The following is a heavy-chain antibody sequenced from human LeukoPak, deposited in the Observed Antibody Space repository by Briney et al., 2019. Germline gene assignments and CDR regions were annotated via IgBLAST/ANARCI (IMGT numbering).Heavy chain of an antibody. J-gene: IGHJ6*03. V-gene: IGHV3-7*01. Sequence: GGSLRLSCAASGFTFSSYWMSWVRQAPGKGLEWVANIKQDGSEKYYVDSVKGRFTISRDNAKNSLYLQMNSLRAEDTAVYYCAREVADTYYYCYMDVWGKGTTVTVSS. CDR2: IKQDGSEK. CDR3: AREVADTYYYCYMDV. CDR1: GFTFSSYW. D-gene: IGHD6-19*01.